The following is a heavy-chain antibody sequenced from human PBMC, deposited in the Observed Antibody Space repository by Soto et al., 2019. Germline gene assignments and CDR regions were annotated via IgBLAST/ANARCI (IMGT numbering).Heavy chain of an antibody. CDR3: ARDPSSYYDSSGYYPGAFDI. CDR2: IIPIFGTA. J-gene: IGHJ3*02. Sequence: QVQLVQSGAEVKKPGSSVKVSCKASGGTFSSYAISWVRQAPGQGLEWMGGIIPIFGTAYYAQKFQGRVTITADESTSTAYMELSSLRSEDTAVYYCARDPSSYYDSSGYYPGAFDIWGQGTMVTVSS. D-gene: IGHD3-22*01. V-gene: IGHV1-69*01. CDR1: GGTFSSYA.